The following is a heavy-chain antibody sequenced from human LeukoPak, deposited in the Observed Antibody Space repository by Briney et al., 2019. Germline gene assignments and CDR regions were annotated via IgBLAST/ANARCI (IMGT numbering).Heavy chain of an antibody. CDR2: ISSRGSAI. CDR3: TRVLGLTAMSP. V-gene: IGHV3-48*03. J-gene: IGHJ5*02. Sequence: PGGSLRLSCAASGFTFSSYEMNWVRQAPGKGLEWVSYISSRGSAIYYADSVKGRFTISRDNAKNSLYLQMNSLRAEDTAVYYCTRVLGLTAMSPWGQGTLVTVSS. D-gene: IGHD5-18*01. CDR1: GFTFSSYE.